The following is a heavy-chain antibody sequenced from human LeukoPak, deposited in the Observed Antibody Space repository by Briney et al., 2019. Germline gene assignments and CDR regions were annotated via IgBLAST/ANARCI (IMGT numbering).Heavy chain of an antibody. CDR1: GITLSNYG. D-gene: IGHD5-18*01. V-gene: IGHV3-23*01. CDR2: IRVIGGTT. CDR3: AKEDGVEGYSYGSSYYFDY. Sequence: GGSLRLSCSVSGITLSNYGMSELHQPPARGRQWVAGIRVIGGTTKYAASVKGRFAISRDNRKTTLYLQMNSLRAEDTAVYYCAKEDGVEGYSYGSSYYFDYWGQGTLVTVSS. J-gene: IGHJ4*02.